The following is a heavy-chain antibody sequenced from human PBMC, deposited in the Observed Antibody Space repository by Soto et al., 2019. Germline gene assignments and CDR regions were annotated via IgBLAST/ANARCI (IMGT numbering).Heavy chain of an antibody. Sequence: GGSLRLSCAASGFTFSSYGMHWVRQAPGKGLEWVAVISYDGSNKYYADSVKGRFTISRDNSKNTLYLQMNSLRAEDTAVYYCAKSRLTGTSRDDYWGQGTLVTVSS. CDR1: GFTFSSYG. V-gene: IGHV3-30*18. CDR2: ISYDGSNK. J-gene: IGHJ4*02. CDR3: AKSRLTGTSRDDY. D-gene: IGHD1-7*01.